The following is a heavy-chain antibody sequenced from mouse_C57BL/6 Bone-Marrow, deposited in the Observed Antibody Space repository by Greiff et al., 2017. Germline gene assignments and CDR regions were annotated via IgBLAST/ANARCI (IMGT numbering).Heavy chain of an antibody. J-gene: IGHJ2*01. Sequence: VQLKQSGAELVRPGSSVKMSCKTSGYTFTSYGINWVKQRPGQGLEWIGYIYIGNGYTEYNEKFKGKATLTSDTSSSNAYMQLSSLTSEDSAIYFCASSSMVTTEYYFYYWGQGTTLTVSS. CDR2: IYIGNGYT. CDR3: ASSSMVTTEYYFYY. CDR1: GYTFTSYG. V-gene: IGHV1-58*01. D-gene: IGHD2-2*01.